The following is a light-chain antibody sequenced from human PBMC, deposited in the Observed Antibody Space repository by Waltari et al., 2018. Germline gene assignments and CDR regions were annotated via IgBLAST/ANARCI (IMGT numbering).Light chain of an antibody. CDR3: SSYTSTSTYVL. Sequence: QSALTQPASVSGSPGQSITISCAGTSSDVGDYDYVSWYQQHPGKAPQLLIYDVTKRPSGVSNLVSGSKSGNTASLTISGLQADDDADYYCSSYTSTSTYVLFGGGTKLTVL. CDR2: DVT. V-gene: IGLV2-14*01. J-gene: IGLJ2*01. CDR1: SSDVGDYDY.